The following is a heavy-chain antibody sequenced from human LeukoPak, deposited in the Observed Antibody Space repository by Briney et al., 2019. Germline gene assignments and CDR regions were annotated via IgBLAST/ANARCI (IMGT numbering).Heavy chain of an antibody. CDR3: ARDYGDFGPYGMDV. D-gene: IGHD4-17*01. Sequence: ASETLSLTCTVSGGSISSYYWSWIRQPPGKGLEWIGYIYYSGSTNYNPSLKSRVTISVDTSKNQFSLKLSSVTAADTAVYYCARDYGDFGPYGMDVWGQGTTVTVSS. CDR1: GGSISSYY. V-gene: IGHV4-59*01. J-gene: IGHJ6*02. CDR2: IYYSGST.